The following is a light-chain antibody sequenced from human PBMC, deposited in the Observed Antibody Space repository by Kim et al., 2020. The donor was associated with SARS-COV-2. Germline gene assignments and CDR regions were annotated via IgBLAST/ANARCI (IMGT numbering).Light chain of an antibody. Sequence: ASVKPTLTLGSGHSSYAIAWHQQQPEKGPRYVMKLNSDGSHSKGDGVPYRFSGSSSGAERFLTISCLQSEDEAVYYCQTWVTGIGVFGGGTQLTVL. CDR3: QTWVTGIGV. J-gene: IGLJ3*02. V-gene: IGLV4-69*01. CDR1: SGHSSYA. CDR2: LNSDGSH.